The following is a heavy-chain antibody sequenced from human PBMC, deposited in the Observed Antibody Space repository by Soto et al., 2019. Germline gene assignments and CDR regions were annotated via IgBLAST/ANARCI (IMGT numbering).Heavy chain of an antibody. CDR3: GLKTPVAGTE. CDR2: IYYTGST. V-gene: IGHV4-39*01. J-gene: IGHJ4*02. Sequence: QLQLQESGPGLVRPSETLSLTCTVSGGSIGSNTYYWAWIRQPPGKGLEWIVSIYYTGSTYYNPSLRSRVFISVDTSKHQFSLHLHSVTAADTAQYYCGLKTPVAGTEWGQGTLGTVSS. CDR1: GGSIGSNTYY. D-gene: IGHD6-19*01.